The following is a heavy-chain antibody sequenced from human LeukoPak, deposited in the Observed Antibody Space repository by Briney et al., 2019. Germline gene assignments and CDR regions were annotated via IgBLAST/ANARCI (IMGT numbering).Heavy chain of an antibody. CDR2: IWYDGSNK. D-gene: IGHD2-15*01. V-gene: IGHV3-33*08. CDR3: ARDGGYCSGGSCYPSNWFDP. Sequence: GGSLRLSCAASGFTISNYSMNWVRQAPGKGLEWVAVIWYDGSNKYYADSVKGRFTISRDNSKNTLYLQMNSLRAEDTAVYYCARDGGYCSGGSCYPSNWFDPWGQGTLVTVSS. CDR1: GFTISNYS. J-gene: IGHJ5*02.